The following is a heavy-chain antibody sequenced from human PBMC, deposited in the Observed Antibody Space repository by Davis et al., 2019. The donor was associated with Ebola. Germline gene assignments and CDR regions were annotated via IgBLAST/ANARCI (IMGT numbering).Heavy chain of an antibody. V-gene: IGHV1-18*01. CDR3: ARGRVLRYFDWLLAPIDAFDI. J-gene: IGHJ3*02. CDR2: ISAYNGNT. CDR1: GYTFTSYG. D-gene: IGHD3-9*01. Sequence: ASVKVSCKASGYTFTSYGISWVRQAPGQGLEWMGWISAYNGNTNYAQKLQGRVTMTTDTSTSTAYMELRSLRSDDTAVYYCARGRVLRYFDWLLAPIDAFDIWGQGTMVTVSS.